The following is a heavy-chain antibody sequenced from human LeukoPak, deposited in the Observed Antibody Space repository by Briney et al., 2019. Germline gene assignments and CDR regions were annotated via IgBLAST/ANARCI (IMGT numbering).Heavy chain of an antibody. J-gene: IGHJ4*02. V-gene: IGHV3-20*04. CDR2: INWNGGDT. Sequence: GGSLRLSCAASGFTFSSYWMHWVRQGPGKGLEWVSGINWNGGDTAYADSVKGRFTISRDNAKNSLHLQMNSLRVEDTALYYCARVKGGATTDYWGQGTLVTVSS. CDR3: ARVKGGATTDY. D-gene: IGHD1-26*01. CDR1: GFTFSSYW.